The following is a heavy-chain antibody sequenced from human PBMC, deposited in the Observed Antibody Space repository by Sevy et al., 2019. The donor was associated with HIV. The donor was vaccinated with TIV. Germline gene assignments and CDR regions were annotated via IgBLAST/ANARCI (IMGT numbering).Heavy chain of an antibody. CDR2: IFNDGKTK. Sequence: GGSLRLSCKASGFIFSRYGVHWVRQAPGKGLEWVASIFNDGKTKYYGDPVKGRCTISRDDSKNTLYLQMDSLRAEDTAVYYCARESGSDWYLDSWGQGTLVTVSS. CDR1: GFIFSRYG. D-gene: IGHD2-21*02. CDR3: ARESGSDWYLDS. J-gene: IGHJ4*02. V-gene: IGHV3-33*01.